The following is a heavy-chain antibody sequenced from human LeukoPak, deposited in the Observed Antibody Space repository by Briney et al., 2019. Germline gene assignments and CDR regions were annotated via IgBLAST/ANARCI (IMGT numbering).Heavy chain of an antibody. CDR3: ARVADIVVVPASHFDY. Sequence: SETLSLTCTVSGGSISSSGYYWSWIRQHPGKGLEWIGYIYYSGSTYYNPSLKSRVTISVDTSKNQFSLKLSSVTAADTAVYYCARVADIVVVPASHFDYWGQGTLVTVSS. CDR1: GGSISSSGYY. J-gene: IGHJ4*02. D-gene: IGHD2-2*01. V-gene: IGHV4-31*03. CDR2: IYYSGST.